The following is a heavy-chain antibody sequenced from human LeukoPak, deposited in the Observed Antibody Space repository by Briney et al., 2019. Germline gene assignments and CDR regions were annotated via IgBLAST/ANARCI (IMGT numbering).Heavy chain of an antibody. V-gene: IGHV3-30*04. CDR2: ISYDGSNK. J-gene: IGHJ4*02. CDR1: GFTFSSYA. CDR3: ASLSGWYSQPDGYYFDY. Sequence: GRSLRLSCAASGFTFSSYAMHWVRQAPGKGLEWVAVISYDGSNKYYADSVKGRFTISRDNSKNTLYLQMNSLRAEDTAVYYCASLSGWYSQPDGYYFDYWGQGTLVTVSS. D-gene: IGHD6-19*01.